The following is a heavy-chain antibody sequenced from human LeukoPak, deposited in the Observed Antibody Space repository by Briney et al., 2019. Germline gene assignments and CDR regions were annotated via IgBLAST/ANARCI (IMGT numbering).Heavy chain of an antibody. Sequence: SETLSLTCAVYGGSFSDYYWSWIRQPPGKRLEWIGEINHSGSTNYNPSLKSRVTISVDTSKNQFSLKLSSVTAADTAVYYCAQGHDYGDYLNWFDPWGQGTLVTVSS. D-gene: IGHD4-17*01. CDR1: GGSFSDYY. V-gene: IGHV4-34*01. CDR2: INHSGST. CDR3: AQGHDYGDYLNWFDP. J-gene: IGHJ5*02.